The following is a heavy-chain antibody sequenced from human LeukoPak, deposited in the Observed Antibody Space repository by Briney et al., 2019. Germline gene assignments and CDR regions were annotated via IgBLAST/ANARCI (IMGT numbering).Heavy chain of an antibody. CDR3: ARDFRTQLDGYSPPYHFDY. V-gene: IGHV3-21*01. Sequence: GGSLRLSCAASGFTFSTHSMSWVRQSPGKGLDWVSSICSGSSHIYYAHSMRGGFTISRDNAKNSLFLQMNSLRAEDTAVYYCARDFRTQLDGYSPPYHFDYWGQGALVTVSS. CDR1: GFTFSTHS. CDR2: ICSGSSHI. J-gene: IGHJ4*02. D-gene: IGHD5-24*01.